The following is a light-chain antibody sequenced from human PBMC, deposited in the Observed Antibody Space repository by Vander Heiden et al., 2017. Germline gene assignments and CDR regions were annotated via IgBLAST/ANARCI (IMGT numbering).Light chain of an antibody. CDR2: GGY. Sequence: IQMTQSPSSLSASVGDSVTITCRTSQGIANFLAWYQQKPGRAPKLLVYGGYRLQSGVPSRFSGSETGTEFTLTISSLQPEDVAIYYCLKYDSAPRTFGQGTRVELK. CDR3: LKYDSAPRT. J-gene: IGKJ1*01. CDR1: QGIANF. V-gene: IGKV1-27*01.